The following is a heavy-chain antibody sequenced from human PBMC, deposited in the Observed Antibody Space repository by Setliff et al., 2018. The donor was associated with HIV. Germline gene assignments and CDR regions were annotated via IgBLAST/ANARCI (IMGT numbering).Heavy chain of an antibody. Sequence: GGSLRLSCAASGFIFSRYSMTWVRQAPGKGLEWVSSISNSGSFIYYADSVKGRFAISRDSAKNSLSLQMSSLRAEDTAVYYCAIHFDTSGHYSPIDSWGQGTLVTVSS. CDR1: GFIFSRYS. CDR3: AIHFDTSGHYSPIDS. J-gene: IGHJ4*02. V-gene: IGHV3-21*01. D-gene: IGHD3-22*01. CDR2: ISNSGSFI.